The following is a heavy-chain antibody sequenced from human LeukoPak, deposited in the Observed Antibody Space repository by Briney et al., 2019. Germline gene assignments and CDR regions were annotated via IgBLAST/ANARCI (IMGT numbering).Heavy chain of an antibody. CDR2: IYYSGST. J-gene: IGHJ6*03. D-gene: IGHD4-17*01. CDR1: GGSISSYY. CDR3: ARAHDYGDYYYYYYMDV. V-gene: IGHV4-59*01. Sequence: SETLSLTCTVSGGSISSYYWSWIRQPPGKGLEWIGYIYYSGSTNYNPSLKSRVTISVDTSKNQFSLKLSSVTAADTAVYYCARAHDYGDYYYYYYMDVWGKGTTVTVSS.